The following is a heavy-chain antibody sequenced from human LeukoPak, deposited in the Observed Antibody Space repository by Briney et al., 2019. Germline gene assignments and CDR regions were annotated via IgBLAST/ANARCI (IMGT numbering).Heavy chain of an antibody. CDR3: ASRGDDYVWGSYPDDAFDI. CDR2: IRYDGSNK. V-gene: IGHV3-30*02. Sequence: PGGALRLPCAASGFTFSSYGMHWVRRAPGEGLEGVAFIRYDGSNKYYADSVKGRFTISRDNSKNTLYLQMNSLRAEDTAVYYCASRGDDYVWGSYPDDAFDIWGQGTMVTVSS. D-gene: IGHD3-16*02. J-gene: IGHJ3*02. CDR1: GFTFSSYG.